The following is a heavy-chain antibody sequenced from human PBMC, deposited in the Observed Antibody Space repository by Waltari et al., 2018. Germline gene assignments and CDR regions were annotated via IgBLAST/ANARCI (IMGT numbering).Heavy chain of an antibody. J-gene: IGHJ3*01. Sequence: QMQLVQSGAEVRKPRSSVKVSCKASGYTFTYRYLHWVRQAPGQALEWMGRITPYNGNTDYANKFQDRVTFSRDGSLTIYMEMTSLTPEDTAMYYCARTPLDDSGVEDAFALWGQGTMVTVSS. CDR2: ITPYNGNT. CDR3: ARTPLDDSGVEDAFAL. D-gene: IGHD1-1*01. CDR1: GYTFTYRY. V-gene: IGHV1-45*02.